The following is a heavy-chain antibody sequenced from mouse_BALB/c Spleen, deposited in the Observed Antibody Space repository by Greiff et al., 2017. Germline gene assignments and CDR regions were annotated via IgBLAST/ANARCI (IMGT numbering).Heavy chain of an antibody. Sequence: EVKLVESGGGLVKPGGSLKLSCAASGFTFSDYYMYWVRQTPEKRLEWVATISDGGSYTYYPDSVKGRFTISRDNAKNNLYLQMSSLKSEDTAMYDCARGRRYYAMDYWGQGTAVTVSS. CDR2: ISDGGSYT. V-gene: IGHV5-4*02. J-gene: IGHJ4*01. CDR1: GFTFSDYY. CDR3: ARGRRYYAMDY.